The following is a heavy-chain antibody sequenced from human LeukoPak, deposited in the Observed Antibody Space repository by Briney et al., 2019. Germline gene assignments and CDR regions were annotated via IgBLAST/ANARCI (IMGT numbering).Heavy chain of an antibody. CDR1: GFTFSNYA. V-gene: IGHV3-23*01. CDR3: ASGPASRWWVFDY. Sequence: GGSLRLSCVVSGFTFSNYAMSWVRQAPGKGLEWVSGISGSGGSTHYADSVKGRFTISRDNSKSALYLQMNSLRVEDSAVYYWASGPASRWWVFDYGGREPWSPSPQ. CDR2: ISGSGGST. J-gene: IGHJ4*02. D-gene: IGHD2-15*01.